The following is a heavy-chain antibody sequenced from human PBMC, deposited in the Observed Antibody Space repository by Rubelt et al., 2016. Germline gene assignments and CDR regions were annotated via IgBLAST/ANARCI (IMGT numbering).Heavy chain of an antibody. CDR3: AKGSRDSCQDY. D-gene: IGHD2-2*01. CDR2: IRYDGSNK. CDR1: GFTFSSYG. J-gene: IGHJ4*02. V-gene: IGHV3-30*02. Sequence: GGGVVQPGGSLRLSCAASGFTFSSYGMHWVRQAPGKGLEWVAFIRYDGSNKYYADSVKGRFTISRDNSKNTLYLQMNSLRAEDTAVYYCAKGSRDSCQDYWGQGTLVTVSS.